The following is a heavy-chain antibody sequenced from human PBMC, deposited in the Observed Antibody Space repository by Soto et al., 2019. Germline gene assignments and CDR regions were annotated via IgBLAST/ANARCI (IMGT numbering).Heavy chain of an antibody. Sequence: EVQLAESGGGLVQPGGSLRLSCAASGFTFSSYSMNWDRQAPGKGLEWVSDISSSSSTIYYADSVKGRFTISRDNAKTSLYLQMNSLRAEDTAVYYCARVGNGDAENDAFDIWGQGTIVTVSS. V-gene: IGHV3-48*01. CDR2: ISSSSSTI. CDR3: ARVGNGDAENDAFDI. J-gene: IGHJ3*02. CDR1: GFTFSSYS. D-gene: IGHD4-17*01.